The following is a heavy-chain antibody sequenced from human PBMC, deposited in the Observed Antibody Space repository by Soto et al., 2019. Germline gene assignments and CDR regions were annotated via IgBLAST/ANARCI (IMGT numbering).Heavy chain of an antibody. CDR2: IYYSGST. D-gene: IGHD5-12*01. Sequence: QVQLQESGPGLVKPSQTLSLTCTVSGGSISSGGYYWSWIRQHPGKGLEWIGYIYYSGSTYYNPSLKSQVTISVDTSKTQFSLKLSSVTAADTAVYYCVRMDGYNFPYDYWGQGTLVTVSS. J-gene: IGHJ4*02. V-gene: IGHV4-31*01. CDR3: VRMDGYNFPYDY. CDR1: GGSISSGGYY.